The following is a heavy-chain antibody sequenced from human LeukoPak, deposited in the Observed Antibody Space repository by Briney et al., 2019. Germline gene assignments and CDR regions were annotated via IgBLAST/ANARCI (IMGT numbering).Heavy chain of an antibody. CDR3: ARGSILGATTGYYFDY. Sequence: ASVNVSCKASGYTFTSYDINWVRQAPGQGLEWMGWMNPNSGNTGYAQKFQGRVTMTRNTSISTAYMELSSLRSEDTAVYYCARGSILGATTGYYFDYWGQGTLVTVSS. V-gene: IGHV1-8*01. J-gene: IGHJ4*02. CDR2: MNPNSGNT. D-gene: IGHD1-26*01. CDR1: GYTFTSYD.